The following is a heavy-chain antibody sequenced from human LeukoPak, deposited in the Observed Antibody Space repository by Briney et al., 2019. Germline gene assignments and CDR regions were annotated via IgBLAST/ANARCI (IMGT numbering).Heavy chain of an antibody. D-gene: IGHD3-10*01. CDR3: AKDLHYGSADY. J-gene: IGHJ4*02. CDR1: GFSFISYA. V-gene: IGHV3-23*01. CDR2: ISGTGGST. Sequence: GGSLRLSCAASGFSFISYAMSWVRQAPGKGLEWVSAISGTGGSTYNADSVKGRFTISRDNAKNTLYLQMNSLRAEDTAVYYCAKDLHYGSADYWGQGTLVTVSS.